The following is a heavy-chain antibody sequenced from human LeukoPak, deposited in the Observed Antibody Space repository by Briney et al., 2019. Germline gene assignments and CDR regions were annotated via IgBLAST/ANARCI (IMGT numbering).Heavy chain of an antibody. Sequence: GGSLRLSCAASGFTFSSYCMSWVRQAPGKGMEWVSNRKQDGSEKYYVDSVNGRFTISRDNAKNSLYLQMNSLRAEDTAVYYCARDYGDCEGIFDYWGQGTLVTVSS. J-gene: IGHJ4*02. CDR3: ARDYGDCEGIFDY. D-gene: IGHD4-17*01. CDR1: GFTFSSYC. V-gene: IGHV3-7*03. CDR2: RKQDGSEK.